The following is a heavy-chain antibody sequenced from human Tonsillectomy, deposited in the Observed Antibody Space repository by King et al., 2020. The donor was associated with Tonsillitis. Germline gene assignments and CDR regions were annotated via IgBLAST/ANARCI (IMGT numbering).Heavy chain of an antibody. D-gene: IGHD6-19*01. J-gene: IGHJ4*02. CDR3: SRAQQWLVRWDRPYYFDY. CDR2: INAGNGNT. V-gene: IGHV1-3*01. CDR1: GYTFTSYA. Sequence: QLVQSGAEVKKPGASVKVSCKASGYTFTSYAMHWVRQAPGQRLEWMGWINAGNGNTRYSQKFQGRVTITRDTSASTAYMELSSLRSEDTAVYYCSRAQQWLVRWDRPYYFDYWGQGTLVTVSS.